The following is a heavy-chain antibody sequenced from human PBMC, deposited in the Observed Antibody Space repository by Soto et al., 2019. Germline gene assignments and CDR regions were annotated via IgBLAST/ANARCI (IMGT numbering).Heavy chain of an antibody. J-gene: IGHJ4*02. Sequence: SVKVSCKASGFTFTSSAVQWVLQARGQRLEWIGWIVVGSGNTNYAQKFQERVTITRDMSTSTAYMELSSLRSEDTAVYYCAADPYHYGSSGYPHVDYWGQGTLVSVSS. D-gene: IGHD3-22*01. CDR2: IVVGSGNT. CDR3: AADPYHYGSSGYPHVDY. CDR1: GFTFTSSA. V-gene: IGHV1-58*01.